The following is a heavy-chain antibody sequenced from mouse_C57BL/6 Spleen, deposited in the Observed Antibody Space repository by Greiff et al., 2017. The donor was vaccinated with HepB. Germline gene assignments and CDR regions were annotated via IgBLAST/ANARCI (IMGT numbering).Heavy chain of an antibody. V-gene: IGHV1-59*01. Sequence: QVQLQQPGAELVRPGTSVKLSCKASGYTFTSYWMHWVKQRPGQGLEWIGVIDPSDSYTNYNQKFKGKATLTVDTSSSTAYMQLSSLTSEDSAVYYGASGEVLWFAYWGQGTLVTVSA. CDR3: ASGEVLWFAY. CDR1: GYTFTSYW. CDR2: IDPSDSYT. J-gene: IGHJ3*01.